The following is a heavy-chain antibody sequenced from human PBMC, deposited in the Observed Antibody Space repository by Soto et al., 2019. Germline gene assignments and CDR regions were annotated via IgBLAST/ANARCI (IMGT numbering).Heavy chain of an antibody. Sequence: QVQLVQSGAEVKKPGSSVKVSCKASGGTFSSYAISWVRQAPGQGLEWMGGIIPIFGTANYAQKFQGRVXXXXXXXXXXXXXXXXXXXXXXXXXXXXXXXXXXXXXXGMDVWGQGTTVTVSS. CDR3: XXXXXXXXXXGMDV. J-gene: IGHJ6*02. CDR1: GGTFSSYA. CDR2: IIPIFGTA. V-gene: IGHV1-69*05.